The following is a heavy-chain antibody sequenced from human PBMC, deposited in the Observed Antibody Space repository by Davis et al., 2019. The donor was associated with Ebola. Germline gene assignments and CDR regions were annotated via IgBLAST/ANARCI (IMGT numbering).Heavy chain of an antibody. V-gene: IGHV1-69*04. J-gene: IGHJ3*02. CDR2: IIPILGIA. Sequence: SVKVSCKASGGTFSSYTISWVRQAPGQGLEWMGRIIPILGIANYAQKFQGRVTITADKSTSTAYMELSSLRSEDTAVYYCARDSGSSFWGDAFDIWGQGTMVTVSS. CDR3: ARDSGSSFWGDAFDI. CDR1: GGTFSSYT. D-gene: IGHD1-26*01.